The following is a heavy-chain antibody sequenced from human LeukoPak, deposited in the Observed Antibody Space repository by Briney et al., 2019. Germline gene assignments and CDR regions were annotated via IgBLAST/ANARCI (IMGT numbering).Heavy chain of an antibody. V-gene: IGHV4-34*01. CDR2: INHSGST. Sequence: SETLSLTCAVYGGSFSGYYWSWIRQPPGKGLEWIGEINHSGSTNYNPSLKSRVTISVDTSKNQSSLKLSSVTAADTAVYYCARLAVAGSRYVRKWGQGTLVTVSS. J-gene: IGHJ4*02. CDR3: ARLAVAGSRYVRK. CDR1: GGSFSGYY. D-gene: IGHD6-19*01.